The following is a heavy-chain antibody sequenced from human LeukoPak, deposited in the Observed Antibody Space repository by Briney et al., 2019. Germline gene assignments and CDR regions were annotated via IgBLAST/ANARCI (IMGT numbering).Heavy chain of an antibody. Sequence: ASVKVSCKASGYTFTSYYMHWVRQAPGQGLEWMGIIRPSGGSTSYAQKFQGRVTMTRDTSTSTAYMELRSLRSDDTAVYYCARDQGYYYDSRDWFDPWGQGTLVTVSS. CDR1: GYTFTSYY. CDR3: ARDQGYYYDSRDWFDP. J-gene: IGHJ5*02. CDR2: IRPSGGST. D-gene: IGHD3-22*01. V-gene: IGHV1-46*01.